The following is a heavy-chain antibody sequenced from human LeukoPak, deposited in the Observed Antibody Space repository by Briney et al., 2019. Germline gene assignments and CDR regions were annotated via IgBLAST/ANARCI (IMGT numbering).Heavy chain of an antibody. CDR1: GFTVSSNY. CDR2: IYSGGST. CDR3: ASDSRLGYYYCGMDV. Sequence: SGGSLRLSCAASGFTVSSNYMSWVRQAPGKGLEWVSVIYSGGSTYYADSVKGRFTISRDNSKNTLYLQMNSLRAEDTAVYYCASDSRLGYYYCGMDVWGQGTTVTVSS. J-gene: IGHJ6*02. V-gene: IGHV3-53*01. D-gene: IGHD6-19*01.